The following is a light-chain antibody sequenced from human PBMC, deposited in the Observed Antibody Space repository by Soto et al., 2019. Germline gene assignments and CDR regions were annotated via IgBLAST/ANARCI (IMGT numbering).Light chain of an antibody. CDR3: QQSDDLPLT. Sequence: DIQMTQSPSSLSASVGDKVTITCQASQDINNYLNWYQQKPGKAPKLLIYDASHLETGVPSRFSGSGSGTDFTSAVSSLQPEDIATYYCQQSDDLPLTFGGGTKVQI. V-gene: IGKV1-33*01. CDR1: QDINNY. J-gene: IGKJ4*01. CDR2: DAS.